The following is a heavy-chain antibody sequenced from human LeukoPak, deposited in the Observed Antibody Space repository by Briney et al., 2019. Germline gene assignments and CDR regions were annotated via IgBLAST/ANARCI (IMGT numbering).Heavy chain of an antibody. D-gene: IGHD1-14*01. Sequence: GGSLRLSCAASGFTFSSYGMNWVRQAPGKGLEWVSYISSDSGTIYYADSVKGRFTISRDNAKNSLYLQMNSLRAEDTAVYYCARAAQPGFDPWGQGTLVTVSS. CDR3: ARAAQPGFDP. V-gene: IGHV3-48*01. CDR2: ISSDSGTI. CDR1: GFTFSSYG. J-gene: IGHJ5*02.